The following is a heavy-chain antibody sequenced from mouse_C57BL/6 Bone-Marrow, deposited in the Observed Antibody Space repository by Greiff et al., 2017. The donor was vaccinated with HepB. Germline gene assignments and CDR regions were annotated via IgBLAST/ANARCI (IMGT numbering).Heavy chain of an antibody. J-gene: IGHJ1*03. D-gene: IGHD2-4*01. CDR1: GFTFSSYG. Sequence: EVNVVESGGDLVKPGGSLKLSCAASGFTFSSYGMSWVRQTPDKRLEWVATISSGGSYTYYPDSVKGRFTISRDNAKNTLYLQMSSLKSEDTAMYYCARHFYDYPYWYFDVWGTGTTVTVSS. V-gene: IGHV5-6*01. CDR2: ISSGGSYT. CDR3: ARHFYDYPYWYFDV.